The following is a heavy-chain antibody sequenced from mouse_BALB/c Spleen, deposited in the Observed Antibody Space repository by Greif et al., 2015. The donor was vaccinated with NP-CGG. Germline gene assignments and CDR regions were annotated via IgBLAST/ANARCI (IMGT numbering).Heavy chain of an antibody. CDR1: GYTFTDYY. CDR3: ARRTGTEAMDY. CDR2: IYPGSGNT. J-gene: IGHJ4*01. V-gene: IGHV1-84*02. Sequence: VQLQQSGPELVKPGASVKISCKASGYTFTDYYTNWVKQKPGQGLEWIGWIYPGSGNTKYNEKFKGKATLTVDTSSSTAYMQLSSLTSEDTAVYFCARRTGTEAMDYWGQGTSVTVSS. D-gene: IGHD4-1*01.